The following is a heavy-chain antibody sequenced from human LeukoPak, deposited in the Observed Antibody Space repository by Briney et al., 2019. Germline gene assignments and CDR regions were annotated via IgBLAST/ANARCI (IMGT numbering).Heavy chain of an antibody. V-gene: IGHV4-38-2*02. J-gene: IGHJ4*02. CDR2: IYHSGNT. CDR1: GYSISSGYY. CDR3: ARQTGSGLFILP. Sequence: TSETLSLTCTVSGYSISSGYYWGWIRQPPGKGLEWIGSIYHSGNTYYNASLKSQVSISIDTSKNQFSLKLTSVTAADTAVYYCARQTGSGLFILPGGQGTLVTVSS. D-gene: IGHD3/OR15-3a*01.